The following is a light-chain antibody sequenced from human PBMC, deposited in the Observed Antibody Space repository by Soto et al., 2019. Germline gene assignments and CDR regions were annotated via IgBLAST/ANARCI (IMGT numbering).Light chain of an antibody. CDR2: GAS. CDR3: QQANTFPYT. J-gene: IGKJ2*01. Sequence: DIQMTQSPSSVSASVGDRVTITCRASQGISSWLAWYQQKPGTAPKLLIYGASSLQRGVPSRFSGSGSGADFTLTITSLQPEDFATYFCQQANTFPYTFGQGTKLETK. V-gene: IGKV1D-12*01. CDR1: QGISSW.